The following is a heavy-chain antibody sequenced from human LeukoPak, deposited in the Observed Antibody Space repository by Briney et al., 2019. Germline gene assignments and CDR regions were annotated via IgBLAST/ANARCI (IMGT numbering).Heavy chain of an antibody. CDR3: AGEGPFPGVVTR. CDR2: IYYSGST. J-gene: IGHJ4*02. D-gene: IGHD3-3*01. CDR1: GGSISSYY. Sequence: PSETLSLTCTVSGGSISSYYWSWIRQPPGKGLEWIGYIYYSGSTNYNPSLKSRVTISVDTSKNQFSLKLSSVTAADTAVYYCAGEGPFPGVVTRWGQGTLVTVSS. V-gene: IGHV4-59*01.